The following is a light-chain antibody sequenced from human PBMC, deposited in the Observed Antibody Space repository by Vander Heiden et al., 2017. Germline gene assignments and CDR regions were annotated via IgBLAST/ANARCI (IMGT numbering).Light chain of an antibody. CDR2: EDN. CDR1: SGSIASNY. CDR3: QSYDSSNYV. Sequence: NFMLTQPHSASESPGKTVTISCHGSSGSIASNYVQWYQQRPGSAPTTVIYEDNQRPSGAPDRFSGSIDSSSNSASLTISGLKTEDEADYYCQSYDSSNYVFGTGTKVTVL. V-gene: IGLV6-57*02. J-gene: IGLJ1*01.